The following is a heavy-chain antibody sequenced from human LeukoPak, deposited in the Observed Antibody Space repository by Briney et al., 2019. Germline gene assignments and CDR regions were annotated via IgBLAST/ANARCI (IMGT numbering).Heavy chain of an antibody. CDR2: ISAYNGNT. Sequence: GASVKVSCKASGYTFTSYGISWVRQAPGQGLEWMGWISAYNGNTNYAQKLQGRVTMTTDTSTSTACMELRSLRSDDTAVYYCARDSYYYYMDVWGKGTTVTISS. J-gene: IGHJ6*03. CDR3: ARDSYYYYMDV. V-gene: IGHV1-18*01. CDR1: GYTFTSYG.